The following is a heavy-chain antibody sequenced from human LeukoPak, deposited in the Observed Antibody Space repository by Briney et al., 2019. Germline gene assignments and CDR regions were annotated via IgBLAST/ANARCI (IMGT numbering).Heavy chain of an antibody. V-gene: IGHV4-34*01. CDR2: INHSGST. CDR3: ARTGLESSGSDLDY. CDR1: GKSFSRYY. D-gene: IGHD3-10*01. Sequence: SETLSLTCAVYGKSFSRYYWSWIRQPPGKGLEWIGEINHSGSTNYNPSLKSRVTISVDTSKNQFSLKLSSVTAADTAVYYCARTGLESSGSDLDYWGQGTLATVSS. J-gene: IGHJ4*02.